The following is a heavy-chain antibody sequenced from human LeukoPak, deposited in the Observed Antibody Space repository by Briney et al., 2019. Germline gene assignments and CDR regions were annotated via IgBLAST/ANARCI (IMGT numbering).Heavy chain of an antibody. Sequence: PSETLSLICTVSGGSINNYYWNWIRQPAGKGLEWIGRIYSSGSTNYNSSLKSRVTMSVDTSNNQFSLKVTSVTAADTAVYYCARQGLWPQYYFDSWGQGTLVTVSS. V-gene: IGHV4-4*07. D-gene: IGHD3-16*01. CDR2: IYSSGST. CDR1: GGSINNYY. J-gene: IGHJ4*02. CDR3: ARQGLWPQYYFDS.